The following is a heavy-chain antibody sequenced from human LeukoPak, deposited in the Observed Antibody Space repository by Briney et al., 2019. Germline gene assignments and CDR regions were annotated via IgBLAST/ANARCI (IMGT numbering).Heavy chain of an antibody. D-gene: IGHD3-3*01. CDR3: AKPYCDFWSGYPTYYFDY. CDR1: GFTFDDYA. CDR2: ISWNSGSI. V-gene: IGHV3-9*03. Sequence: SLRLSYAASGFTFDDYAMHWVRQAPGKGLEWVSGISWNSGSIGYADSVKGRFTISRDNAKNSLYLQMNSLRAEDMALYYCAKPYCDFWSGYPTYYFDYWGQGTLVTVSS. J-gene: IGHJ4*02.